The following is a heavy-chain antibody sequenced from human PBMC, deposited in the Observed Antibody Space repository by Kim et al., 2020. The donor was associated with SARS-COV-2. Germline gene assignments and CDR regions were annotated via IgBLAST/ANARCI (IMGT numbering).Heavy chain of an antibody. Sequence: GGSLRLSCAASGFTFSSYGMHWVRQAPGKGLEWVAVISYDGSNKYYADSVKGRFTISRDNSKNTLYLQMKSLRAEDTAVYYCASLSFSSSPFDYWGQGTLVTVSS. V-gene: IGHV3-30*03. CDR1: GFTFSSYG. CDR3: ASLSFSSSPFDY. CDR2: ISYDGSNK. J-gene: IGHJ4*02. D-gene: IGHD6-13*01.